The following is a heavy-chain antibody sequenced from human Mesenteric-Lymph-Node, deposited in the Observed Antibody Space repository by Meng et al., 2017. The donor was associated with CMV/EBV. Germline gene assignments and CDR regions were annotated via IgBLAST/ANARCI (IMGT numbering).Heavy chain of an antibody. V-gene: IGHV4-61*01. CDR2: TYYAEST. Sequence: CTVSGASDCRSRYYWSGIRQLRRKGQESNGYTYYAESTNCSTTLEHRVTMTLDTSKHQFSLKLRSVAAADTAVYYCTSTNCDILVDYRGQGILVTVSS. D-gene: IGHD3-9*01. J-gene: IGHJ4*02. CDR1: GASDCRSRYY. CDR3: TSTNCDILVDY.